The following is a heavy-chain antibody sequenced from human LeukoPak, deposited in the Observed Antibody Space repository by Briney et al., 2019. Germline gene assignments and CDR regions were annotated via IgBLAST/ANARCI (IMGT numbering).Heavy chain of an antibody. CDR2: IWHDGSNK. Sequence: GGSLRLSCAASGFTLSVYGMHWVRQAPGKGLDWVAVIWHDGSNKYYADSVKGRFTISRDNSKNTLYLEMNSLRAEDTAVYYCARAVGPFDYWGQGTLVTVSS. J-gene: IGHJ4*02. CDR3: ARAVGPFDY. V-gene: IGHV3-33*01. CDR1: GFTLSVYG.